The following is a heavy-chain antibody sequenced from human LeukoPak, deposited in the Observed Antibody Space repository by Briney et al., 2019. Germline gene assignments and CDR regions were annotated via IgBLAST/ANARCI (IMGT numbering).Heavy chain of an antibody. CDR3: ARHKTGGSHNLQDYGDYNSYYYYYMDV. D-gene: IGHD4-17*01. Sequence: SETLSLTCTVSGGSISSSSYYWGWIRQPPGKGLEWIGSIYYSGSTYYNPSLKSRVTISVDTSKNQFSLKLSSVTAADTAVYYCARHKTGGSHNLQDYGDYNSYYYYYMDVWGKGTTVTISS. V-gene: IGHV4-39*01. J-gene: IGHJ6*03. CDR1: GGSISSSSYY. CDR2: IYYSGST.